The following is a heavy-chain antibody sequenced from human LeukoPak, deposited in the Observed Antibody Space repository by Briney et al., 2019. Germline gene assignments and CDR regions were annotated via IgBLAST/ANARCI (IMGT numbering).Heavy chain of an antibody. CDR1: GFTFSSYA. Sequence: PGGSLRLSCAASGFTFSSYAMSWVRQAPGKGLEWVSTISGSGGSTYYPDSAKGRFTISRDNSKNTLFLQMNSLRGEDTAVYYCAKGVYSRGWYFHYWGQGTLVTVSS. V-gene: IGHV3-23*01. D-gene: IGHD6-19*01. CDR3: AKGVYSRGWYFHY. CDR2: ISGSGGST. J-gene: IGHJ4*02.